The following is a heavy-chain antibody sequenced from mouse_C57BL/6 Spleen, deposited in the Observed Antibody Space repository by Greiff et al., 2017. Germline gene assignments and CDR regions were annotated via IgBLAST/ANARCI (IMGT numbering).Heavy chain of an antibody. CDR3: ARGGYYGSPAWFAY. J-gene: IGHJ3*01. D-gene: IGHD1-1*01. Sequence: QVQLQQPGAELVKPGASVKMSCKASGYTFTSYWITWVKQRPGQGLEWIGDIYPGSGSTTYNEKFKSKATLTVATSSSTAYMQLSSLTAEDAAVYYWARGGYYGSPAWFAYWGQGTLVTVSA. V-gene: IGHV1-55*01. CDR1: GYTFTSYW. CDR2: IYPGSGST.